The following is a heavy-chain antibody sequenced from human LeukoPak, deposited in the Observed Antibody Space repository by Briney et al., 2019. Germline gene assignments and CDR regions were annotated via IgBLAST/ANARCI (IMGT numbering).Heavy chain of an antibody. CDR3: ARDLGGGYAGY. J-gene: IGHJ4*02. V-gene: IGHV3-7*03. CDR2: IKQDGSEK. D-gene: IGHD5-12*01. Sequence: GGSLRLSCAASGFTFSSYWMSWVHQAPGKGLEWVANIKQDGSEKYYVDSVKGRFTISRDNAKNSLYLQMNSLRAEDTAVYYCARDLGGGYAGYWGQGTLVTVSS. CDR1: GFTFSSYW.